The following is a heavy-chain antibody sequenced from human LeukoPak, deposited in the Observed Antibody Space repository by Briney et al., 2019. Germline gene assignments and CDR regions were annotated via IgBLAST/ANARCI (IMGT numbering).Heavy chain of an antibody. Sequence: SVKLSCKASGYTFTGYYMHWVRQAPGQGLEWMGGIIPIFGTATYAQKFEGRVTITAGDTTNTAHNEQSNRRSAEKTAVYCGGGGGGPAAIPYEYFYDYYGDVWGKGTTVTVSS. V-gene: IGHV1-69*13. CDR1: GYTFTGYY. CDR3: GGGGGGPAAIPYEYFYDYYGDV. D-gene: IGHD2-2*01. CDR2: IIPIFGTA. J-gene: IGHJ6*03.